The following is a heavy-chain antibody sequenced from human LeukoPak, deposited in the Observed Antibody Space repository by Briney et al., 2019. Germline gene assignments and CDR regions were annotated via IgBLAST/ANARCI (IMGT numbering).Heavy chain of an antibody. Sequence: GGSLRLSCAASGFTFSSYGMSWVRQAPGKGLEWVSAISGSGGSTYYADSVKGRFTISRDNSKNTLYLQMNSLRAEDTAVYYCAGRGFGEAGFDYWGQGTLVTASS. CDR3: AGRGFGEAGFDY. V-gene: IGHV3-23*01. CDR2: ISGSGGST. D-gene: IGHD3-10*01. CDR1: GFTFSSYG. J-gene: IGHJ4*02.